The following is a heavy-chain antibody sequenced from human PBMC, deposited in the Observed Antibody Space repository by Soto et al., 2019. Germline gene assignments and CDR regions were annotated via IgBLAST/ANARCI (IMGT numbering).Heavy chain of an antibody. CDR3: ARAMKVDFRWFDP. D-gene: IGHD3-22*01. Sequence: QVQLQESGPGLVKPSETLSLTCTVSGCSISSYYWSWIRQPPGKGLEWIGYSYYSGSTNYNPSLKSRVTISVDTSKNQFSLKLSSVTAADTAVYYGARAMKVDFRWFDPWGQGTLVTVSS. J-gene: IGHJ5*02. CDR1: GCSISSYY. V-gene: IGHV4-59*01. CDR2: SYYSGST.